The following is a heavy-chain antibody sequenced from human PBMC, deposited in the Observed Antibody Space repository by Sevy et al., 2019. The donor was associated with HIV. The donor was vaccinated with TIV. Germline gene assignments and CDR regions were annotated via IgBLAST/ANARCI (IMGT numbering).Heavy chain of an antibody. CDR2: IYFTGNT. Sequence: SETLSLTCSVSGGSISSYFWTWVRQSPGKGLEWIGNIYFTGNTAYSPSLKSRVTLSLDTSKSQFSRTLKSVTAADTAIYFCARDSTTRPRVLDYWGQGTLVTVSS. V-gene: IGHV4-59*01. CDR3: ARDSTTRPRVLDY. CDR1: GGSISSYF. D-gene: IGHD1-1*01. J-gene: IGHJ4*02.